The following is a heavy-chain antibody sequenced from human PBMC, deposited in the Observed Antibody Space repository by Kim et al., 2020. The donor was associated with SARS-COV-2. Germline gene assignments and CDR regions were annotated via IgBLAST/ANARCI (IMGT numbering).Heavy chain of an antibody. V-gene: IGHV3-30*02. CDR3: AKDDSSLGMDV. D-gene: IGHD6-13*01. Sequence: DSVKGRFTISRDNSKNTLYLQMNSLRAEDTAVYYCAKDDSSLGMDVWGQGTTVTVSS. J-gene: IGHJ6*02.